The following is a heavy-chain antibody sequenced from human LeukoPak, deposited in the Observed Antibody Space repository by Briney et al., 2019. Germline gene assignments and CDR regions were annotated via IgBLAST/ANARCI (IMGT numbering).Heavy chain of an antibody. D-gene: IGHD3-3*01. CDR1: GFTFSSYA. J-gene: IGHJ4*01. V-gene: IGHV3-23*01. CDR2: ISGSGVSA. Sequence: GGSLRLSCVASGFTFSSYAMTWVRQAPGKGLEWVSLISGSGVSAFYADSVKGRFTISRDDAKNTLYLQMNSLRAEDTAVFYCAKGSSTYYTAFDSWGHGTLVTVSS. CDR3: AKGSSTYYTAFDS.